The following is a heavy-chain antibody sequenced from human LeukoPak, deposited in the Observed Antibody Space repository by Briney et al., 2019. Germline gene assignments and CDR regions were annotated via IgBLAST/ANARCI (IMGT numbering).Heavy chain of an antibody. J-gene: IGHJ4*02. CDR1: GGSISSYY. Sequence: SETVSLNCTVSGGSISSYYWSWIRQPPGKGLEWIGYIYHSGSTYYNPSLKSRVTISVDRSKNQFSLKLSSVTAADTAVYYCARSRIQLWLGLRGYFDYWGQGTLVTVSS. D-gene: IGHD5-18*01. CDR3: ARSRIQLWLGLRGYFDY. V-gene: IGHV4-59*12. CDR2: IYHSGST.